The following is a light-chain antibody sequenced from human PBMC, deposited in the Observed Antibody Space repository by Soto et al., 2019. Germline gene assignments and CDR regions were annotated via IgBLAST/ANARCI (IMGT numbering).Light chain of an antibody. CDR3: QSYDSSLRRV. Sequence: QSVLTQPPSVSGAPGQTVTISCTGTSSNIGAGYDVPWYQQLPGTAPKLIIYGNSNRPSGVPDRFSGSKSATSASLAITGLQAEDEADYYCQSYDSSLRRVFGGGTKLTVL. J-gene: IGLJ2*01. CDR2: GNS. V-gene: IGLV1-40*01. CDR1: SSNIGAGYD.